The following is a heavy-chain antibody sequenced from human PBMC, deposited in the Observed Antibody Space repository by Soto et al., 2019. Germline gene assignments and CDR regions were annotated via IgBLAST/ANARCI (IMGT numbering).Heavy chain of an antibody. CDR1: GGSISSYGYY. V-gene: IGHV4-39*01. CDR3: ARQGPGDSVGRGDWFDP. Sequence: PSDTLSLTCTVSGGSISSYGYYWGWIRQPPGKGLEWIGGIYSSGTTYYNPSLKSRVTISVDTSKSQFSLKLSSVTAADTAVYYCARQGPGDSVGRGDWFDPWGPGTLVTVSS. CDR2: IYSSGTT. D-gene: IGHD4-17*01. J-gene: IGHJ5*02.